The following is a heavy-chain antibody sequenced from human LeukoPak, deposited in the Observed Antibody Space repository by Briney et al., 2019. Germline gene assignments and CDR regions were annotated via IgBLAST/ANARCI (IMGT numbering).Heavy chain of an antibody. CDR3: ARGPRNCSSTSCRNWFDP. CDR2: INHSGST. D-gene: IGHD2-2*01. J-gene: IGHJ5*02. CDR1: GGSFSGYY. Sequence: PSETLSLTCAVYGGSFSGYYWSWIRQPPGKGLEWIGEINHSGSTNYNPSLKSRVTISVDTSKNQFSLKLSSVTAADTAVYYCARGPRNCSSTSCRNWFDPWGQGTLVTVYS. V-gene: IGHV4-34*01.